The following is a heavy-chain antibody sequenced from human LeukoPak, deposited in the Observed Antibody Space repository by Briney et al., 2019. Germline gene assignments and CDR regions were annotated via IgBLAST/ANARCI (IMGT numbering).Heavy chain of an antibody. D-gene: IGHD2-15*01. CDR2: IYGAGAT. J-gene: IGHJ4*02. Sequence: PGGSLRLSCAASGFTVSDDYLAWARQAPGTGLELVSVIYGAGATYYADSVKGRLTISRDGSKNMLFLQLTNLSPEDGAVYYCARLLPASRYYFDYWGQGTPVTVSS. CDR1: GFTVSDDY. CDR3: ARLLPASRYYFDY. V-gene: IGHV3-53*01.